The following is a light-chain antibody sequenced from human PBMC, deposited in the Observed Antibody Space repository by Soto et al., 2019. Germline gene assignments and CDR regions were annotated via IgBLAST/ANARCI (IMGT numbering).Light chain of an antibody. V-gene: IGLV2-14*03. J-gene: IGLJ1*01. CDR2: DVS. Sequence: QSVLAQPASVSGSPGQSIAISCTGVRTDVADGYDYVSWYQQPPGQAPQLIIYDVSNRPSGVSDRFSGSKSGNTASLTISGLQAEDEAEYYCTSYTNSTHFYVFGTGTKVTVL. CDR1: RTDVADGYDY. CDR3: TSYTNSTHFYV.